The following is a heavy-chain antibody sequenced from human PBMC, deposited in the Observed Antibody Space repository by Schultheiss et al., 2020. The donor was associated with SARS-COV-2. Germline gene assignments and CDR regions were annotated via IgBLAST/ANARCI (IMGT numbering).Heavy chain of an antibody. CDR1: GFTFSNAW. Sequence: GGSLRLSCAASGFTFSNAWMSWVRQAPGKGLEWVGRIKSKTDGGTTDYAAPVKGRFTISRDDSKSIAYLQMNSLKTEDTAVYFCTRDPTRYSTWNYYYYGMDVWGQGTTVTVSS. J-gene: IGHJ6*02. CDR3: TRDPTRYSTWNYYYYGMDV. D-gene: IGHD6-13*01. CDR2: IKSKTDGGTT. V-gene: IGHV3-15*01.